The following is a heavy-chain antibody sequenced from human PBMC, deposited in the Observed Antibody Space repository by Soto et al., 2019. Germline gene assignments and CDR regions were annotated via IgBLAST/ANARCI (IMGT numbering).Heavy chain of an antibody. CDR1: GYTFTSYG. V-gene: IGHV1-18*01. CDR3: ARDQSSGWYQGWFDP. Sequence: ASVKVSCKASGYTFTSYGISWVRQAPGQGLEWMGWISAYNGNTNYAQKLQGRVTMTTDTSTSTAYMELRSPRSDDTAVYYCARDQSSGWYQGWFDPWGQGTLVTVSS. CDR2: ISAYNGNT. D-gene: IGHD6-19*01. J-gene: IGHJ5*02.